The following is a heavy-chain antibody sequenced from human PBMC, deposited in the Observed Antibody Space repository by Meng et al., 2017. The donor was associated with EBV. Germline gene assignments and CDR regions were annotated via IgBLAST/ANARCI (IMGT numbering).Heavy chain of an antibody. J-gene: IGHJ4*02. CDR1: GYTFTGYY. CDR3: ARVGIAVAGTGDY. CDR2: INPNSGGT. V-gene: IGHV1-2*06. D-gene: IGHD6-19*01. Sequence: VQSCAEVMNPAPSLKLSCNASGYTFTGYYMHGGRQAPGQGLEWMGRINPNSGGTNYAQKFQGRVTMTRDTSISTAYMELSRLRSDDTAVYYCARVGIAVAGTGDYWGQGTLVTVSS.